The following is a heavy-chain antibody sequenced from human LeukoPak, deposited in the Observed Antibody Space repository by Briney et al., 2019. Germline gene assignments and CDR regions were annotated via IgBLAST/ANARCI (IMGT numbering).Heavy chain of an antibody. CDR3: ARAPQWLVLYSLEYYFGY. D-gene: IGHD6-19*01. CDR1: GYTFTSYD. V-gene: IGHV1-8*03. J-gene: IGHJ4*02. Sequence: GASVKVSCKASGYTFTSYDINWVRQATGQGLEWMGWMNPNSGNTGYAQKFQGRVTITRNTSISTAYMELSSLRSEDTAVYYCARAPQWLVLYSLEYYFGYWGQGTLVTVSS. CDR2: MNPNSGNT.